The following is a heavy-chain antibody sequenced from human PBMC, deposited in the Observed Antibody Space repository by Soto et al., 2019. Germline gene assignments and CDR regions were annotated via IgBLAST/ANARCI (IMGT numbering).Heavy chain of an antibody. CDR1: GFSFDDYT. CDR3: AKDNGLVGGKDY. J-gene: IGHJ4*02. V-gene: IGHV3-43*01. Sequence: EVQLVESGGVVVQPGGSLRLSCAASGFSFDDYTMHWVRQAPGKGLEWVSLISWVGYNTYYADSVKGRFTISRDKSTNSLYLQMNSLRTVDTAVYYCAKDNGLVGGKDYWGQGTLVTVSS. D-gene: IGHD1-26*01. CDR2: ISWVGYNT.